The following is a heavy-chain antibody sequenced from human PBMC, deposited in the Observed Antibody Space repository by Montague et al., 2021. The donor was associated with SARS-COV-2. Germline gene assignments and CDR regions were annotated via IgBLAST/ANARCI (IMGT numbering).Heavy chain of an antibody. J-gene: IGHJ5*02. CDR2: INHKSST. CDR1: GGSITGYY. D-gene: IGHD3-3*01. CDR3: ARGADYDFWSGFLRYKWFDP. V-gene: IGHV4-34*01. Sequence: SETLSLTCAVYGGSITGYYWSWTRLSPGNGLEWKGVINHKSSTNYNPSLKSRLTISVGTSKKQFSLKVNSMTAAVTAVYYCARGADYDFWSGFLRYKWFDPWGLGTPVTVSS.